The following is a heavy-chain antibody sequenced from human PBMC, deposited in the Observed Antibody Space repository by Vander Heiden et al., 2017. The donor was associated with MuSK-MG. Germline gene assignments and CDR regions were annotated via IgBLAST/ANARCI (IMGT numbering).Heavy chain of an antibody. CDR3: ARDIWEYSNFFDS. V-gene: IGHV3-23*01. J-gene: IGHJ4*02. D-gene: IGHD2-15*01. Sequence: EVQLLESGGGLVQPGGSLRLSCTASGFTFNSYAMSWVRRAPEKGLEWVSTLSGSGHNTYYADSVKGRFTISRDNSKNTLHLDMHSLRAEDTAVYYCARDIWEYSNFFDSWGQGALVTVSS. CDR2: LSGSGHNT. CDR1: GFTFNSYA.